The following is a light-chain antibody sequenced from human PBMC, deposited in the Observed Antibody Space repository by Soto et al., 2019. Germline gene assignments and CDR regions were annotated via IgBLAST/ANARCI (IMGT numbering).Light chain of an antibody. V-gene: IGKV3-11*01. CDR3: QQRRSWPWLS. CDR2: DVS. J-gene: IGKJ4*01. Sequence: EIVLTQSPATLSLSPGERATLSCRATHSVNNYLAWYQQKPGQAPRLLIFDVSNRTTGIPARFSGSGSGTDFSLTISALESEDSAVRFCQQRRSWPWLSFGGGTRMQMK. CDR1: HSVNNY.